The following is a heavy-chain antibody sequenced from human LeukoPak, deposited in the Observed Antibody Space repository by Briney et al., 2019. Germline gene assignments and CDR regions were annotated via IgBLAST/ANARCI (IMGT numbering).Heavy chain of an antibody. CDR2: IYGSGFT. CDR1: GGSISAFH. CDR3: ARLYGPGTYFLILDY. J-gene: IGHJ4*02. Sequence: SETLSLTCSVSGGSISAFHWSWLRQPPGKGLEWIGCIYGSGFTNYIPSLRNRVNISVDTSKSQVSLRLNSVTAADTAAYYCARLYGPGTYFLILDYWGPGALVTVSS. V-gene: IGHV4-59*08. D-gene: IGHD3-10*01.